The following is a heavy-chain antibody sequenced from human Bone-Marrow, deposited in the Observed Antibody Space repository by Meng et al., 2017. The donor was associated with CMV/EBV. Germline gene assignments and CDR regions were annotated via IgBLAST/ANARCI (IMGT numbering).Heavy chain of an antibody. D-gene: IGHD6-6*01. CDR2: INPNSGGT. CDR1: VYTFTGYY. Sequence: ASVKVSFKASVYTFTGYYMHWVRQAPGQGLEWMGWINPNSGGTNYAQKFQGRVTMTRDTSISTAYMELSRLRSDDTAVYYCARGRLIAARRANWFDPWGQATLVTVSS. CDR3: ARGRLIAARRANWFDP. J-gene: IGHJ5*02. V-gene: IGHV1-2*02.